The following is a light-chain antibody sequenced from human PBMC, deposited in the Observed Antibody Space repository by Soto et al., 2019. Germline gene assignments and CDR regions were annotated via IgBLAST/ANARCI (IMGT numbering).Light chain of an antibody. J-gene: IGKJ1*01. V-gene: IGKV3-20*01. CDR3: HQHGDSPWT. CDR2: ATS. Sequence: EIVLTRSLGTLSLSPGDRATLSCRASQPVGSAYLAWYRQTLGQAPRPLIYATSSRATGISDRFSGSGSGTEFTLTISRLEPEDFATYYCHQHGDSPWTFGQGTKVDIK. CDR1: QPVGSAY.